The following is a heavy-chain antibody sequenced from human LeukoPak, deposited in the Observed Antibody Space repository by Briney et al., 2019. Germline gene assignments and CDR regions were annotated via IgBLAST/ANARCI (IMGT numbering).Heavy chain of an antibody. J-gene: IGHJ4*02. CDR1: GGTFINYA. CDR2: IIPISDTA. Sequence: SVKVSCKASGGTFINYAINWVRQAPGQGLEWMCGIIPISDTANYAQKFQRRTAITTDDSTTTVYMEVSSLRSEDTAVYYCARVLYSSGWYFDYWGQGTLVTVSS. V-gene: IGHV1-69*05. CDR3: ARVLYSSGWYFDY. D-gene: IGHD6-19*01.